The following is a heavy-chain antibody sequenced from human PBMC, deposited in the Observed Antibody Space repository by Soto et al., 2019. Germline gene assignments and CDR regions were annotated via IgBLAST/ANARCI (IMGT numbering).Heavy chain of an antibody. CDR1: GGTFSSYA. CDR2: IIPIFGTA. V-gene: IGHV1-69*13. CDR3: AREEDGGNLGYFDY. Sequence: SVKVSCKASGGTFSSYAISWVRQAPGQGLEWMGGIIPIFGTANYAQKFQGRVTITADESTSTAYMELSSLRSEDTAVYYCAREEDGGNLGYFDYWGQGTLVTVSS. J-gene: IGHJ4*02. D-gene: IGHD2-21*02.